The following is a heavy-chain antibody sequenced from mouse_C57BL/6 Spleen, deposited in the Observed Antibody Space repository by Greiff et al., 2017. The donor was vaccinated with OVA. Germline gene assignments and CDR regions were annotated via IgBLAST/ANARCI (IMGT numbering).Heavy chain of an antibody. D-gene: IGHD1-1*01. CDR3: ASITTVVPYAMDY. CDR2: LYPGDGDT. Sequence: VQLQQSGPELVKPGASVKISCKASGYAFSSSWMNWVKQRPGKGLEWIGRLYPGDGDTNYNGKFKGKATLTADKSSSTAYMQLSSLTSEDSAVYFCASITTVVPYAMDYWGQGTSVTVSS. J-gene: IGHJ4*01. CDR1: GYAFSSSW. V-gene: IGHV1-82*01.